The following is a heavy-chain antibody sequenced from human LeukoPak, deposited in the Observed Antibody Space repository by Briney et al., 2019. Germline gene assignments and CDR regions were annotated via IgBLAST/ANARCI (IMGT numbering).Heavy chain of an antibody. J-gene: IGHJ6*02. V-gene: IGHV3-48*03. Sequence: GGSLGLSCAASGFTFSSYEMNWVRQAPGKGLEWVSYISSSGSTIYYADSVKGRFTISRDNAKNSLYLQMNSLRAEDTAVYYCAGLRAYYYGMDVWGQGTTVTVSS. CDR1: GFTFSSYE. CDR2: ISSSGSTI. CDR3: AGLRAYYYGMDV.